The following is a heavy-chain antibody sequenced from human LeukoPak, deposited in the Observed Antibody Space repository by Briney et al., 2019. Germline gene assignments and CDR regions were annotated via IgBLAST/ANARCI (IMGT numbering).Heavy chain of an antibody. V-gene: IGHV5-51*01. Sequence: GESLKISCKGSGYSFTSYWIGWVRQMPGKGLEWMGIIYPGDSATRYSPSFQGQVTISADKSISTAYLQWSSLIASDTAMYYYARHRSLRDGYEAFDIGGQKTIVTVSS. D-gene: IGHD5-24*01. CDR2: IYPGDSAT. J-gene: IGHJ3*02. CDR3: ARHRSLRDGYEAFDI. CDR1: GYSFTSYW.